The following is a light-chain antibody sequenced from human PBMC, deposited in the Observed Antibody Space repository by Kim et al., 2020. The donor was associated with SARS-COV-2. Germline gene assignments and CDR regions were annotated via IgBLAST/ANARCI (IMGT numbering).Light chain of an antibody. CDR2: AVS. CDR3: CSCAGSSTYV. J-gene: IGLJ1*01. V-gene: IGLV2-23*02. CDR1: SSDVGSYNL. Sequence: GKAITISCTGTSSDVGSYNLVSWYQQHPGKAPKLMIYAVSKRPSGVSNRFSGSKSGNTASLTISGLQAEDEADYYCCSCAGSSTYVFGTGTKVTVL.